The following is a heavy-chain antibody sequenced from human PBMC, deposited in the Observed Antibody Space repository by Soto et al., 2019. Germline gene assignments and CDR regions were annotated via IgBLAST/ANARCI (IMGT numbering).Heavy chain of an antibody. D-gene: IGHD6-19*01. V-gene: IGHV3-23*01. CDR1: GFTFSSYA. CDR3: AKDRYSGGRDASDI. J-gene: IGHJ3*02. Sequence: EVQLLESGGGLVQPGGSLRLSCAASGFTFSSYAMSWVRQAPGKGLEWVSAISGSGGSAYSADSVKGRFTISRENSKNTLYLQMNSLGGEDTAVYYCAKDRYSGGRDASDIWGQGTVVTVSS. CDR2: ISGSGGSA.